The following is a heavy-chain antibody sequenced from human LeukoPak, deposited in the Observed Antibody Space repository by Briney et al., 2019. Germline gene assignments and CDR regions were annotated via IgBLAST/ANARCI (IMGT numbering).Heavy chain of an antibody. Sequence: GGSLRLSCVASGFTFSNYWMTWVRQAPGKGLEWVANIKTDGSQKSYVDSVKGRFTISRDNAKNSLYLQMNSVRAEDTAVYYCARDVSYCPGDYWGQGTLVTVSS. CDR3: ARDVSYCPGDY. J-gene: IGHJ4*02. D-gene: IGHD2-21*02. CDR1: GFTFSNYW. V-gene: IGHV3-7*01. CDR2: IKTDGSQK.